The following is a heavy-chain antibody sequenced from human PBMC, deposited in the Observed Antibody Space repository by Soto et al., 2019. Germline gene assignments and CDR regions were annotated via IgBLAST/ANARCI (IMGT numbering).Heavy chain of an antibody. CDR3: AREYCSGTSCYGPDV. J-gene: IGHJ6*02. CDR2: ISAYNDNT. D-gene: IGHD2-2*01. Sequence: QVQLVQSGGEVKKPGASVKVSCKASGYTFTDYGISWVRQAPGQGLEWMGWISAYNDNTKYAQKLQGRVTMTTDTSTSTVYMELRSLRSDDTAVYYCAREYCSGTSCYGPDVVGQGTTVTVSS. V-gene: IGHV1-18*04. CDR1: GYTFTDYG.